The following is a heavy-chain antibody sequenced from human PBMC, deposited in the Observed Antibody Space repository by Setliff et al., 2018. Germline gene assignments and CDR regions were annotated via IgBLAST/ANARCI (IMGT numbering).Heavy chain of an antibody. J-gene: IGHJ4*02. Sequence: PSETLSLTCAVSGASINSLSWWSWVRQPPGKGLEWIGEIYHSGSTNYNPSLKSRVTISVDTSKNQFSLKLRSVTAADTAVYYCARGGTFRYFDFWGQGAPVTVS. CDR1: GASINSLSW. V-gene: IGHV4-4*02. CDR2: IYHSGST. CDR3: ARGGTFRYFDF. D-gene: IGHD5-12*01.